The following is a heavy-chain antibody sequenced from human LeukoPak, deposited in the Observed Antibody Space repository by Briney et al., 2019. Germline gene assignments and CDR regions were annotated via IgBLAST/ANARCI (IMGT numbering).Heavy chain of an antibody. CDR2: INWSGGST. CDR1: GFTFDDYG. V-gene: IGHV3-20*04. CDR3: ARVPSSSSVDQYYYMDV. J-gene: IGHJ6*03. D-gene: IGHD6-6*01. Sequence: PGGSLRLSCAASGFTFDDYGMSWVRQAPGKGLEWVSGINWSGGSTGYADSVKGRFTISRDNAKNSLYLQMNSLRAEDTALYYCARVPSSSSVDQYYYMDVWGKGTTVTVSS.